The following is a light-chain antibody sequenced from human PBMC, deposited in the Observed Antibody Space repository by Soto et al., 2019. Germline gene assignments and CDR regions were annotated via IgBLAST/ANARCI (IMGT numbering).Light chain of an antibody. CDR2: GAS. V-gene: IGKV3-20*01. CDR3: QQYGTSAWT. Sequence: ENVLTQSPGTLSLSPGERATLSCRASQSVSSNYLAWYQQKPGQTPRLLIYGASSRAPGIPDRFSGSGSGTDFTLTISRLEPEDFAVYYCQQYGTSAWTFGQGTKVEIK. CDR1: QSVSSNY. J-gene: IGKJ1*01.